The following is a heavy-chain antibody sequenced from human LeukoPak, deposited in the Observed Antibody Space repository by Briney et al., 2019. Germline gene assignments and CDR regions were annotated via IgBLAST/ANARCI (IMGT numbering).Heavy chain of an antibody. Sequence: SETLSFTCTVSGGSISSYYWSWIRQPPGKGLEWIGYIYYSGSTYYNPSLKSRVTMSVDTSRNQFSLKLSSVTAADTAVYYCARGPNWGLFDYWGQGTLVTVSS. CDR1: GGSISSYY. CDR3: ARGPNWGLFDY. D-gene: IGHD7-27*01. V-gene: IGHV4-59*04. CDR2: IYYSGST. J-gene: IGHJ4*02.